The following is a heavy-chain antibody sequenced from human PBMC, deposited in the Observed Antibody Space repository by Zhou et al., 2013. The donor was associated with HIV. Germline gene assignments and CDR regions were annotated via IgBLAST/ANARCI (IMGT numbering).Heavy chain of an antibody. CDR2: IIPGVDIA. D-gene: IGHD6-19*01. CDR1: GGTFSNYA. CDR3: TRTAHTSAYHY. J-gene: IGHJ4*02. V-gene: IGHV1-69*05. Sequence: QVQLVQSGSEVKKPGSSVKVSCKASGGTFSNYAFSWVRLAPGQGLEWMGGIIPGVDIAHYADIFQGRVIIKTDETTHTVQMELSDARSDDTAVYYCTRTAHTSAYHYWGQGALVTVS.